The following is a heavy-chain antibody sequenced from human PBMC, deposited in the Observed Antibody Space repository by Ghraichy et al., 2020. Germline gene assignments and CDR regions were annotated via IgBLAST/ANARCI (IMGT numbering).Heavy chain of an antibody. D-gene: IGHD3-22*01. CDR1: EFTVSRNF. Sequence: GESLNISCAVSEFTVSRNFMTWFRQAPGKGLECVSLIYSGGDTYYADSVKGRFTISRDSSKNTLYLQMHNLRVEDTAGYYCARKTDSRGSGDFWGQGTLVTVSS. CDR3: ARKTDSRGSGDF. CDR2: IYSGGDT. J-gene: IGHJ4*02. V-gene: IGHV3-53*01.